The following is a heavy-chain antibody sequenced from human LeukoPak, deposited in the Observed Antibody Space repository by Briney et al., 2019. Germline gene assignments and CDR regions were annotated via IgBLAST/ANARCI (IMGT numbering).Heavy chain of an antibody. Sequence: PGRSLRLSCAASGFTFSSYGMHWVRQAPGKGLEWVAVISYDGSNKYYADSVKGRFTISRDNSKNTLYLQMNSLRAEDTAVYYCASKGSGDYYDSSGYYEIGYWGQGTLVTVSS. D-gene: IGHD3-22*01. CDR3: ASKGSGDYYDSSGYYEIGY. CDR2: ISYDGSNK. J-gene: IGHJ4*02. V-gene: IGHV3-30*03. CDR1: GFTFSSYG.